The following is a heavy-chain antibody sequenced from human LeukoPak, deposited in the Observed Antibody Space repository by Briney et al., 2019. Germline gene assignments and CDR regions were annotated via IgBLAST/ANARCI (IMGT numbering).Heavy chain of an antibody. V-gene: IGHV4-38-2*02. CDR3: AKTYSGSSGAFDI. CDR1: GFSISSDYY. Sequence: SETLSLTCTVSGFSISSDYYWGWIRQPPGKGLEWLGSVSHSGITYYNSSLNSRVTISVDTSKNQFSLKVNSVTAADTAVYYCAKTYSGSSGAFDIWGQGTMVTVSS. D-gene: IGHD1-26*01. CDR2: VSHSGIT. J-gene: IGHJ3*02.